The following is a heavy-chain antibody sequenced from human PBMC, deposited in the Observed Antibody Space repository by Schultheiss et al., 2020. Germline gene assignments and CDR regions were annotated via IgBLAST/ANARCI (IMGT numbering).Heavy chain of an antibody. Sequence: SETLSLTCGVSGGSFSAFYWSGIRQPPGKGLEWTGEINDSGSALCNPSLKSRVTISVDTSKNQFSLKLSSVTAADTAVYYCARGGAAADPWGQGTLVTVSS. D-gene: IGHD6-13*01. V-gene: IGHV4-34*01. CDR1: GGSFSAFY. CDR3: ARGGAAADP. J-gene: IGHJ5*02. CDR2: INDSGSA.